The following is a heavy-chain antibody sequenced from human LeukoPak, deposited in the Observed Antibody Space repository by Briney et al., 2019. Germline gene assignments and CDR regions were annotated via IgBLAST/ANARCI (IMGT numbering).Heavy chain of an antibody. CDR1: GFTSSSYV. CDR3: AKGPSGIVVVPGDY. J-gene: IGHJ4*02. D-gene: IGHD2-2*01. V-gene: IGHV3-23*01. Sequence: GGSLRLSCAASGFTSSSYVMSWVRQAPGKGLEWVSASSGSGSITYYADSVKGRFTISRDNSNNTLYLQMNSLRAEDTAVYYCAKGPSGIVVVPGDYWGQGTLVTVSS. CDR2: SSGSGSIT.